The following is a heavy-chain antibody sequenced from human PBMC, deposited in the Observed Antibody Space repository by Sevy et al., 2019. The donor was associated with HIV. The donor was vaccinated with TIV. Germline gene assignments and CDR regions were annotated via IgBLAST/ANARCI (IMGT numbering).Heavy chain of an antibody. Sequence: ASVNVSCKPSGDTFTNDYMHWVRQAPGQGLEWMGIIDPSAGNASYSEKFQGRVTMAWDTSTSTLYMDLSSLRSEDTAVYYCVRADPAQHFDSWGQGTLVTVSS. V-gene: IGHV1-46*01. J-gene: IGHJ4*02. CDR1: GDTFTNDY. D-gene: IGHD2-2*01. CDR3: VRADPAQHFDS. CDR2: IDPSAGNA.